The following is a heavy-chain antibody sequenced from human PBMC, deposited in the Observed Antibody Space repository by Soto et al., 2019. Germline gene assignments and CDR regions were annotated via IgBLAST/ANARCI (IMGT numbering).Heavy chain of an antibody. CDR2: TYYRSKWYN. Sequence: SETLSLTCAISGDSVSSNSAAWNWIRQSPSRGLEWLGRTYYRSKWYNDYAVSVKSRITINPDTSKNQFSLQLNSVTPEDTAVYYCARVHSSGWYWRDYFDYWGQGTLVTVS. CDR3: ARVHSSGWYWRDYFDY. D-gene: IGHD6-19*01. V-gene: IGHV6-1*01. J-gene: IGHJ4*02. CDR1: GDSVSSNSAA.